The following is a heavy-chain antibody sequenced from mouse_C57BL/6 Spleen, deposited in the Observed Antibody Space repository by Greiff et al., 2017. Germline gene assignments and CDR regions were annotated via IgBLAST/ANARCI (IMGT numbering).Heavy chain of an antibody. Sequence: GGGLVQPKGSLKLSCAASGFTFNTYAMHWVRQAPGKGLEWVARIRSKSSNYATYYADSVKDRFTISRDDSQSMLYLQMNNLKTEDTAMYYCVRGGITTVVAEYFDVWGTGTTVTVSS. J-gene: IGHJ1*03. V-gene: IGHV10-3*01. D-gene: IGHD1-1*01. CDR1: GFTFNTYA. CDR2: IRSKSSNYAT. CDR3: VRGGITTVVAEYFDV.